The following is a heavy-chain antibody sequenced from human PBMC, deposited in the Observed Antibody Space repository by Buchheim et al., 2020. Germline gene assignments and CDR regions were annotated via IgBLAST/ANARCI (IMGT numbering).Heavy chain of an antibody. CDR1: GFTFSNSS. Sequence: EAQLLESGGGLVQPGGSLRLSCAVSGFTFSNSSMTWVRQAPGKGLEWVSAISRSGDTTYYADSVMGRFTNSRGTSKNKLYLQMNSLRVDDTAVYYCAKEEVPNDYWGLGT. V-gene: IGHV3-23*01. J-gene: IGHJ4*02. CDR3: AKEEVPNDY. CDR2: ISRSGDTT.